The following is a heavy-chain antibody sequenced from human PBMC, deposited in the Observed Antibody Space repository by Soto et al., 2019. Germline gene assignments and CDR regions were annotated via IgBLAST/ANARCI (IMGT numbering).Heavy chain of an antibody. CDR1: GGSVSGDKNY. Sequence: QVQLQESGPGLVKPSETLSLTCSVSGGSVSGDKNYWSWIRQSPGKGLECIGFISYSGATIYNPSLTSRLTISVDRSKNQFSLRLSSVTASDMALYYCATSPRFAFDFWGQGTTVIVSS. J-gene: IGHJ3*01. V-gene: IGHV4-61*01. D-gene: IGHD3-16*01. CDR3: ATSPRFAFDF. CDR2: ISYSGAT.